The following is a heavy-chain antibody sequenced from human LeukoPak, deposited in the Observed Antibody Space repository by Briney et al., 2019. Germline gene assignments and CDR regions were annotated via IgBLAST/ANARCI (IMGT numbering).Heavy chain of an antibody. CDR3: TRGSMGGSGSYYRDFYYGMDV. J-gene: IGHJ6*02. Sequence: PSETLSLTCTVSGGSISNYFWSWIRQPAGKALEWIRRIHTSGSTNYNPSLKSRVTMSVDTSKNQFSLKLNSVTAADTAVYYCTRGSMGGSGSYYRDFYYGMDVWGQGTTATVSS. CDR1: GGSISNYF. CDR2: IHTSGST. V-gene: IGHV4-4*07. D-gene: IGHD3-10*01.